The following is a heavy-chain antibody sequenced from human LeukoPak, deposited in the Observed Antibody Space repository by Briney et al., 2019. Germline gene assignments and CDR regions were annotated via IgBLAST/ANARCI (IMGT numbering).Heavy chain of an antibody. D-gene: IGHD5-12*01. V-gene: IGHV4-34*01. CDR1: GGSFSGYY. CDR3: ARSSYSGYSGAFDY. J-gene: IGHJ4*02. Sequence: SETLSLTCAVYGGSFSGYYWSWIRQPPGKGLEWIGEINHSGSTNYNPSLKSRVTISVDTSKNQFSLKLSSVTAADTAVYYCARSSYSGYSGAFDYWGQGTLVTVSS. CDR2: INHSGST.